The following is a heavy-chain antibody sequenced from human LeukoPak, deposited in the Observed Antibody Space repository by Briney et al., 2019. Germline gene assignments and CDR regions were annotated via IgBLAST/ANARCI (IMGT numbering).Heavy chain of an antibody. V-gene: IGHV3-48*03. D-gene: IGHD3-10*02. J-gene: IGHJ6*04. CDR2: ISSSGSTI. CDR1: GVTFSSYE. CDR3: AELGITMIGGV. Sequence: GGSLRLSCAASGVTFSSYERNWVRQAPGKGLEWVSYISSSGSTIYNADSVKGRFTITRDNAKNSLYLQMNSLRAEDTAVYYCAELGITMIGGVWGKGTTVTISS.